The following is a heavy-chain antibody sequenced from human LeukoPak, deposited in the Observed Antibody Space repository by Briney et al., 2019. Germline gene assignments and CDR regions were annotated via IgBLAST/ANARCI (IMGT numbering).Heavy chain of an antibody. Sequence: GGSLRLSCAASGFTFDDYAMHWVRQAPGKGLEWVSGISWNSGSIGYVDSVKGRFTISRDNAKNSLFLQMNSLRAEDTAVYYCARDQYYHDSSAYYYYFDYWGQGTLVTVSS. CDR3: ARDQYYHDSSAYYYYFDY. J-gene: IGHJ4*02. CDR2: ISWNSGSI. D-gene: IGHD3-22*01. CDR1: GFTFDDYA. V-gene: IGHV3-9*01.